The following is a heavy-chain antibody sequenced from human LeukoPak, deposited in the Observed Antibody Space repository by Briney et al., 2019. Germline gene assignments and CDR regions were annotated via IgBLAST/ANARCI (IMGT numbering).Heavy chain of an antibody. CDR2: ISAYNGNT. CDR1: GYTFTSYG. CDR3: AREDGDIVVVTAKKAFDI. V-gene: IGHV1-18*04. Sequence: ASVKLSCTASGYTFTSYGISWVRQAPGQGLEWMGWISAYNGNTNYAQKLQGRVTMTTDTSKSTAYMEVKTVRSYDTGVYYCAREDGDIVVVTAKKAFDIWGQGTMVTVSS. J-gene: IGHJ3*02. D-gene: IGHD2-21*02.